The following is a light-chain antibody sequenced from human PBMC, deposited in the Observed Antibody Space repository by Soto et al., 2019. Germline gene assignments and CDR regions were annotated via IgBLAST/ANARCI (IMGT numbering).Light chain of an antibody. Sequence: SYELTQPPSVSVSPGQTASITCSGDKLGDKYACWYQQKPGQSPVLVIYQDSKRPSGIPERFSGSNSGNTATLPIGGTQAMDEADYYCQAWDSSTAAYVFGTGTKVTVL. CDR3: QAWDSSTAAYV. V-gene: IGLV3-1*01. CDR1: KLGDKY. CDR2: QDS. J-gene: IGLJ1*01.